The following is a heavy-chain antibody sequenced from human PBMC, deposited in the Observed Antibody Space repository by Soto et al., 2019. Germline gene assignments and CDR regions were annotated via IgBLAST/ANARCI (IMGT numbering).Heavy chain of an antibody. CDR3: AQKSSDRPLMDAFDL. J-gene: IGHJ3*01. Sequence: TGGSLRLSCAASGFTFSNYEMHWVRQAPGKGLEWLSYISSSGSPIYYADSVKGRFTISRDNAKNSLYLQMNSLRAEDTAVYYCAQKSSDRPLMDAFDLWGQGTMVTVSS. V-gene: IGHV3-48*03. CDR1: GFTFSNYE. CDR2: ISSSGSPI.